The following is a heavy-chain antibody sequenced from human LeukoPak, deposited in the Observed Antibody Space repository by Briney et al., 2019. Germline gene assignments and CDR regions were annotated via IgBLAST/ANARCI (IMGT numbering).Heavy chain of an antibody. CDR3: ARGPEGAITPEN. Sequence: GGSLRLSCAASGFTFSSYWMSWVRQAPGKGLEWVASIKQDGSEKYYVDSVKGRFTISRDNAKNSLYLQMNSLRAKDTAVYYCARGPEGAITPENWGQGTLVTVSS. D-gene: IGHD1-26*01. J-gene: IGHJ4*02. V-gene: IGHV3-7*01. CDR1: GFTFSSYW. CDR2: IKQDGSEK.